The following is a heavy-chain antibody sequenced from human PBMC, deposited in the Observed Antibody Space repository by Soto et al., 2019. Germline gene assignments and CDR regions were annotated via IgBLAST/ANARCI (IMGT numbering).Heavy chain of an antibody. D-gene: IGHD3-3*01. V-gene: IGHV3-7*01. Sequence: PGGSLRLSCAASGFTFSSYWMSWVRQAPGKGLEWVANIKQDGSEKYYVDSVKGRFTISRDNAKNSLYLQMNSLRAEDTAVYYCARITIFGVVISGYHDYWGQGTLVTVSS. CDR1: GFTFSSYW. J-gene: IGHJ4*02. CDR2: IKQDGSEK. CDR3: ARITIFGVVISGYHDY.